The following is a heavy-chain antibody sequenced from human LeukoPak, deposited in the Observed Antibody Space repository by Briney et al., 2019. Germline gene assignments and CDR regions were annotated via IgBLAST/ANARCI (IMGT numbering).Heavy chain of an antibody. CDR2: ISSSSSYI. CDR3: ARGDTYYDFWSGYYSPYMDV. Sequence: GGSLRLSCAASGFTFSSYAMSWVRQAPGKGLEWVSSISSSSSYIYYADSVKGRFTISRDNAKNSLYLQMNSLRAEDTAVYYCARGDTYYDFWSGYYSPYMDVWGKGTTVTVSS. CDR1: GFTFSSYA. J-gene: IGHJ6*03. V-gene: IGHV3-21*01. D-gene: IGHD3-3*01.